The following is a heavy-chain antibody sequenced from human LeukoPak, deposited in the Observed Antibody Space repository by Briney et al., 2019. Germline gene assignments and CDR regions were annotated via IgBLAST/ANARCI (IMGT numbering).Heavy chain of an antibody. J-gene: IGHJ4*02. CDR3: ARSSASYGPFDY. CDR2: ISSNGGTT. CDR1: GSTFSSYP. V-gene: IGHV3-64*02. D-gene: IGHD1-26*01. Sequence: GGSLRLSCEASGSTFSSYPMHWVRQAPGRGLEYVSRISSNGGTTFYADSVKGRFTISRDNSKNTLYLQMGSLRAEDMAVYYCARSSASYGPFDYWGQGTLVTVSS.